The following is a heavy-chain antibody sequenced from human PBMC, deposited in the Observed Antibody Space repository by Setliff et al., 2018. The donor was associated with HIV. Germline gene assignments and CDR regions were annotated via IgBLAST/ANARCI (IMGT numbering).Heavy chain of an antibody. CDR1: GFTFSSHW. Sequence: GGSLRLSCAVSGFTFSSHWMVWVRQAPGKGLEWVANINQDGSEKNYVDSVKGRFTISRDNAKNSLFLQMNNLRVEDTAIYYCARPLYGGNSDIGGYWGQGTLVTVSS. J-gene: IGHJ4*02. CDR2: INQDGSEK. CDR3: ARPLYGGNSDIGGY. V-gene: IGHV3-7*01. D-gene: IGHD4-17*01.